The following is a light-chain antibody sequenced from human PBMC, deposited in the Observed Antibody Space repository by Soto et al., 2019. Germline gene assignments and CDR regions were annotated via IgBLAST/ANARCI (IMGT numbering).Light chain of an antibody. V-gene: IGLV2-8*01. CDR3: SSYAGTNNWV. CDR2: EVS. Sequence: QSALTQPPSASGSPGQSVTISCTGTSSDVGGYKYVSWYQQHPGKAPKLLIYEVSKRSSGVPDRFSGSKSGNRASLTVSGLHAEDEADYYCSSYAGTNNWVFGGGTKLTVL. CDR1: SSDVGGYKY. J-gene: IGLJ3*02.